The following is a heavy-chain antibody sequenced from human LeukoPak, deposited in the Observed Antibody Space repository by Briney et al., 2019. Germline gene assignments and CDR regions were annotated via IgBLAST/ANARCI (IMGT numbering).Heavy chain of an antibody. V-gene: IGHV1-46*01. Sequence: AASVKVSCKASGYTFTSYYMHWVRQAPGQGLEWMGIINPSGGSTSYAQKFQGRVTMTRDTSTSTVYMELSSLRSEDTAVYYCALLAAAGPTPSRVKENWLDPWGQGTLVTVSS. D-gene: IGHD6-13*01. CDR2: INPSGGST. CDR3: ALLAAAGPTPSRVKENWLDP. CDR1: GYTFTSYY. J-gene: IGHJ5*02.